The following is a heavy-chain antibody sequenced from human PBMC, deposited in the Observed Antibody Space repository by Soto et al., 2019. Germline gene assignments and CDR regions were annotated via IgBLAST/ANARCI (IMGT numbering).Heavy chain of an antibody. J-gene: IGHJ4*02. V-gene: IGHV3-33*01. CDR1: GFRFSNYG. CDR3: ARDDDLPGNGLDH. CDR2: IVADGTGL. Sequence: QVPLVESGGGVVQPGRSLRLSCAASGFRFSNYGMHWVRQAPGKGLEWLAVIVADGTGLHYADSARGRFTISRDNAKNTLYLQLNSLGADGTAIYFCARDDDLPGNGLDHWGQGTLVTVSS.